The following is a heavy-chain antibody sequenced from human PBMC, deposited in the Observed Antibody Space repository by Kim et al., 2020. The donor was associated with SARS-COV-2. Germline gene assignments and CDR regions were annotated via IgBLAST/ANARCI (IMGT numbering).Heavy chain of an antibody. Sequence: GGSLRLSCTASGFTLDDYAMSWFRQAPGKGLEWVGFIRSKEYGGTPEYAASVKGRFIISGDDSKSIAYLQMNSLKTEDTAVYYCTRFQVTRRFDYWGQGTLVTVSS. CDR1: GFTLDDYA. CDR3: TRFQVTRRFDY. J-gene: IGHJ4*02. CDR2: IRSKEYGGTP. V-gene: IGHV3-49*03.